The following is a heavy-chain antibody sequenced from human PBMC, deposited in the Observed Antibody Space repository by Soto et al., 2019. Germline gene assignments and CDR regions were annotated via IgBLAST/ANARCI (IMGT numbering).Heavy chain of an antibody. CDR3: ARARARITMIVVVSRHDAFDI. J-gene: IGHJ3*02. Sequence: EVQLVESGGGLVQPGGSLRLSCAASGFTFSSYSMNWVRQAPGKGLEWVSYISSSSSTIYYADSVKGRFTISRDNAENSLYLHMNSLRDEDTAVYYCARARARITMIVVVSRHDAFDIWGQGTMVTVSS. D-gene: IGHD3-22*01. CDR2: ISSSSSTI. CDR1: GFTFSSYS. V-gene: IGHV3-48*02.